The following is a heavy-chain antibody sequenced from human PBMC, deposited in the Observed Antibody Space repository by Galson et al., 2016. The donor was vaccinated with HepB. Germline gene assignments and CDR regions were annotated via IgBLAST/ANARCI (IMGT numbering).Heavy chain of an antibody. CDR2: IYPGDSDA. V-gene: IGHV5-51*01. Sequence: QSGAEVKKPGESLKISCQGSRDSFTGYWIAWVRQMPGKGLEWMGIIYPGDSDAKYSPSFQGRVTSSADKSTTTAYLQWSSLTVADSAIYYCARVMVRGTHCLDVWGQGTTVTVSS. CDR3: ARVMVRGTHCLDV. CDR1: RDSFTGYW. D-gene: IGHD3-10*01. J-gene: IGHJ6*02.